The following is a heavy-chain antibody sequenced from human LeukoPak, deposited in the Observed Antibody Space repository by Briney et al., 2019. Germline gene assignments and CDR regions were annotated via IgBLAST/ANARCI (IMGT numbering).Heavy chain of an antibody. D-gene: IGHD3-22*01. CDR1: GFTFSTSW. Sequence: PGGSLRLSCAASGFTFSTSWMHWVRPAPGKGLVWVSRINSDGTTIDYADSVKGRFTISRDNAKNTLYLQMNSLRAEDTAVYYCARSQGGTMSLRHFDLWGRGTLVTVSS. J-gene: IGHJ2*01. CDR2: INSDGTTI. CDR3: ARSQGGTMSLRHFDL. V-gene: IGHV3-74*01.